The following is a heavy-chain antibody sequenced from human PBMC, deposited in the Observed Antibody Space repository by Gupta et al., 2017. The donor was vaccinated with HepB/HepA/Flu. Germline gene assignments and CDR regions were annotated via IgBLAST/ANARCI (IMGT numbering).Heavy chain of an antibody. CDR3: ARILDEYGENDRSKDWFDP. CDR1: GFSLSNARMG. Sequence: QVTLKESGPVLVKPTETLTLTCTVSGFSLSNARMGVTWIRQPPGKALEWLAHIFSNDEKSYRTSLKSRLTISKDTSQSRVVLIMTNMDPVDTGTYYCARILDEYGENDRSKDWFDPWGQGTLVTVSS. CDR2: IFSNDEK. D-gene: IGHD4-17*01. V-gene: IGHV2-26*01. J-gene: IGHJ5*02.